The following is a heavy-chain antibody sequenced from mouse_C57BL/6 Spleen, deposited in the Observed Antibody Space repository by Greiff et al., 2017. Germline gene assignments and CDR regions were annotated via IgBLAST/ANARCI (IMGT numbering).Heavy chain of an antibody. J-gene: IGHJ3*01. CDR2: IDPSDSYT. Sequence: VQLQQPGAELVMPGASVKLSCKASGYTFTSYWMHWVKQRPGQGLEWIGEIDPSDSYTNYNQKFKGKSTLTVDKSSSTAYMQLSSLTSEDSAVYYCARGHSSSAWFAYWGQGTLVTVSA. CDR3: ARGHSSSAWFAY. V-gene: IGHV1-69*01. CDR1: GYTFTSYW. D-gene: IGHD1-1*01.